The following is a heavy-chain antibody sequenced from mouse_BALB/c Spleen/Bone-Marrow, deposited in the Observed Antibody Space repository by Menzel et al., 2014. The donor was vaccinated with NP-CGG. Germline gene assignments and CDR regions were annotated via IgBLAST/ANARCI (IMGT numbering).Heavy chain of an antibody. CDR3: SRLGYYGGFAY. CDR1: GFDFSRYW. CDR2: INPDSNTI. J-gene: IGHJ3*01. D-gene: IGHD2-3*01. Sequence: EVKLLESGGGLVQPGGSLKLSCAASGFDFSRYWMSWVRRAPGKGLEWIGEINPDSNTISYTPSLKDKFIISRDNAKNTLYLQMSKVRSEDTALYYCSRLGYYGGFAYWGQGTLVTVSA. V-gene: IGHV4-1*02.